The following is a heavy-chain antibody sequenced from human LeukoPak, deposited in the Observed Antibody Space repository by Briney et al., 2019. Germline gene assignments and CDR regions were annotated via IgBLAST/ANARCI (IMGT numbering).Heavy chain of an antibody. Sequence: SETLSLTCTVSGGSISSYYWSWIRQPPGKGLEWIGYIYSSGSTNYNPSLKSRVTISVDTSKNQFSLKLGSVTAADTAVYYCATSRELVFDYWGQGTLVTVSS. CDR3: ATSRELVFDY. J-gene: IGHJ4*02. CDR1: GGSISSYY. CDR2: IYSSGST. D-gene: IGHD2-15*01. V-gene: IGHV4-59*12.